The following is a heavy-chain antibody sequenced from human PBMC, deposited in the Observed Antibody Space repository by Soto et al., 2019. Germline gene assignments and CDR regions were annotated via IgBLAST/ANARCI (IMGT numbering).Heavy chain of an antibody. CDR2: IYHSGNT. D-gene: IGHD3-22*01. CDR1: GYSISSGHY. J-gene: IGHJ6*02. V-gene: IGHV4-38-2*01. Sequence: SETLSLTCVVSGYSISSGHYWGWIRQPPGKGLEWIGNIYHSGNTYYNPSLKSRVTISVDTSKNQFSLKLSSVTAADAAVYYCALDSSGYYASLSMDVWGQGTTVTVSS. CDR3: ALDSSGYYASLSMDV.